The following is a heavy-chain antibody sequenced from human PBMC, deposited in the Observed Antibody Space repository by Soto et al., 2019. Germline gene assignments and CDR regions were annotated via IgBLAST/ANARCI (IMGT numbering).Heavy chain of an antibody. D-gene: IGHD2-2*01. J-gene: IGHJ6*01. CDR2: IIPIFGTA. Sequence: SVKVCCKASGGPFSSYAISWVRQAPGQGLEWIGRIIPIFGTANYAQKFQGRVTITADKSTSTAYMELSSLRSEETAVYYCARDFMMGIPVVVPAATYVGGMDVWGQGTTVTVSS. V-gene: IGHV1-69*06. CDR3: ARDFMMGIPVVVPAATYVGGMDV. CDR1: GGPFSSYA.